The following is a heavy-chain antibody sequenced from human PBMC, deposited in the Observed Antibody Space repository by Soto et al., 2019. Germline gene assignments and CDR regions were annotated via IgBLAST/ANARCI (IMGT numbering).Heavy chain of an antibody. D-gene: IGHD1-26*01. CDR2: ISGSGGST. CDR3: ARRGSGSYYDY. V-gene: IGHV3-23*01. CDR1: GFTFSSYA. J-gene: IGHJ4*02. Sequence: EVQLLESGGGLVQPGGSLRLSCAASGFTFSSYAMRWVRQAPVKGLEWVSAISGSGGSTYYADSVKGRFTISRDNSKTTLYLQMNRLRAEDTAVYYCARRGSGSYYDYWGQGTLVTVSS.